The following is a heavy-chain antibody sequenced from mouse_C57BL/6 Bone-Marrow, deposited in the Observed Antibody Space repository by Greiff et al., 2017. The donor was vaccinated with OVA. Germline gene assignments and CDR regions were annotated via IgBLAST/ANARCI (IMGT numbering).Heavy chain of an antibody. CDR1: GYTFTSYW. CDR2: IDPSDSET. Sequence: VQLQQPGAELVRPGSSVKLSCKASGYTFTSYWMHWVKQRPIQGLEWIGNIDPSDSETHYNQKFKDKATLTVDKSSSTAYMQLSSLTSEDSAVYYCARGGTGGYFDVWGTGTTVTVSS. J-gene: IGHJ1*03. CDR3: ARGGTGGYFDV. V-gene: IGHV1-52*01. D-gene: IGHD3-3*01.